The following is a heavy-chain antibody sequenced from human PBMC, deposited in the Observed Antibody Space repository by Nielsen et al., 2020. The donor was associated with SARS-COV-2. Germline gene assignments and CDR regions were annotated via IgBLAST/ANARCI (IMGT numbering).Heavy chain of an antibody. CDR2: INWSGDNT. CDR1: GFTFDDYG. Sequence: GGSLRHSCAASGFTFDDYGRSGVRQAPGKELEWVAGINWSGDNTGYADSMKGRFTITRDNAKNSLFLQMNSLRAEDTAFYYCARGGVLWFVELPDYWGQGTLVTVSS. D-gene: IGHD3-10*01. CDR3: ARGGVLWFVELPDY. V-gene: IGHV3-20*04. J-gene: IGHJ4*02.